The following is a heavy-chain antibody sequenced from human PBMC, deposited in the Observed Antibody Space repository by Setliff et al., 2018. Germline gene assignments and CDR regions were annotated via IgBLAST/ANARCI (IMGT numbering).Heavy chain of an antibody. D-gene: IGHD6-6*01. Sequence: LRLSCAASGFTFSSYSMNWVRQAPGKGLEWVSSISSSSSYIYYADSVKGRFTISRDNAKNSLYLQMNSLRAEDTAVYYCARDNQGIAAPTDYGMDVWGQGTTVTVSS. CDR1: GFTFSSYS. V-gene: IGHV3-21*01. CDR3: ARDNQGIAAPTDYGMDV. J-gene: IGHJ6*02. CDR2: ISSSSSYI.